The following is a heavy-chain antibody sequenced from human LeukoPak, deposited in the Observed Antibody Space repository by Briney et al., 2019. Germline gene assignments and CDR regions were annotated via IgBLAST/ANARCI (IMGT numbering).Heavy chain of an antibody. Sequence: SGGSLRLSCVASGFTFSSHWMSWVRQAPGKGLEWVANIKKDGSEKYYVDAVKGRFTISRDNAKASLYLQMNSLRAEDTAVYYCARDLSGIAGYTYGRGIDYWGQGTLVTVSS. J-gene: IGHJ4*02. CDR2: IKKDGSEK. CDR3: ARDLSGIAGYTYGRGIDY. V-gene: IGHV3-7*01. D-gene: IGHD5-18*01. CDR1: GFTFSSHW.